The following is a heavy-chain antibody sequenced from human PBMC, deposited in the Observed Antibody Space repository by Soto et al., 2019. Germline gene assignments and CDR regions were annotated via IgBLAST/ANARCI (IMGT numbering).Heavy chain of an antibody. Sequence: ASVKVSCKASGYTFTGYYTHWVRQAPGQGLEWMGWINPNSGGTNYAQKFQGWVTMTRDTSISTAYMELSRLRSDDTAVYYCARDRNYDYVWGSPPGGMDVWGHGTTVTFSS. CDR3: ARDRNYDYVWGSPPGGMDV. J-gene: IGHJ6*02. D-gene: IGHD3-16*01. CDR1: GYTFTGYY. V-gene: IGHV1-2*04. CDR2: INPNSGGT.